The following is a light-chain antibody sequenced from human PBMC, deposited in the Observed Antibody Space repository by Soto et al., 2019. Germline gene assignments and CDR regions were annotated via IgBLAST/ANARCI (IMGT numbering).Light chain of an antibody. CDR3: QSYDSSLSGYV. J-gene: IGLJ1*01. CDR2: DVS. CDR1: SSDVGGYNY. Sequence: HSALTQIPSASGSPGQSVVISCTGTSSDVGGYNYVSWYQQHPGKAPKLIIYDVSKRPSGVPDRFSGSKSGTSASLAITGLQAEDEADYYCQSYDSSLSGYVFGTGTKVTVL. V-gene: IGLV2-8*01.